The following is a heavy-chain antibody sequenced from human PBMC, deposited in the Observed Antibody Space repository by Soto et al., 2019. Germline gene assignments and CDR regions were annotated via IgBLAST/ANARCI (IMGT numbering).Heavy chain of an antibody. CDR3: AKDLGYLDGDYYDSSGYSISPENLAFDY. D-gene: IGHD3-22*01. Sequence: PGGSLRLSCAASGFTFSSYAMSWVRQAPGKGLEWVSAISGSGGSTYYADSVKGRFTISRDNSENTLYLQMNSLRAEDTALYYCAKDLGYLDGDYYDSSGYSISPENLAFDYWGQGTLVTVSS. V-gene: IGHV3-23*01. CDR1: GFTFSSYA. J-gene: IGHJ4*02. CDR2: ISGSGGST.